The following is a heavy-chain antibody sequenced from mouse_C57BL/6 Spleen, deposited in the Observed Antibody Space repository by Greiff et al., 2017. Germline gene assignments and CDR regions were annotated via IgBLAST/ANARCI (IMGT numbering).Heavy chain of an antibody. D-gene: IGHD1-1*02. V-gene: IGHV5-17*01. Sequence: EVQLQQSGGGLVKPGGSLKLSCAASGFTFSDYGMHWVRQAPEKGLEWVAYISSGSSTIYYADTVKGRFTISRDNAKNTLFLQMTSLRSEDTAMYYCARWWYAMDYWGQGTSVTVSS. CDR1: GFTFSDYG. CDR3: ARWWYAMDY. CDR2: ISSGSSTI. J-gene: IGHJ4*01.